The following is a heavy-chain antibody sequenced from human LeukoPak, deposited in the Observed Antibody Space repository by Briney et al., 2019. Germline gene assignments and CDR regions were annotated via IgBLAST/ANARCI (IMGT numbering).Heavy chain of an antibody. CDR2: ISGSGSTT. D-gene: IGHD6-13*01. CDR1: GFTFSSNA. CDR3: AKEMRMRAIAGAVDF. Sequence: GGSLRLSCAGSGFTFSSNAMNWVRQAPGKGLEWVSFISGSGSTTFYADSVKGRFIISRDNSKNTLYLQMNSLRADDTAIYYCAKEMRMRAIAGAVDFWGQGSLVTVSS. V-gene: IGHV3-23*01. J-gene: IGHJ4*02.